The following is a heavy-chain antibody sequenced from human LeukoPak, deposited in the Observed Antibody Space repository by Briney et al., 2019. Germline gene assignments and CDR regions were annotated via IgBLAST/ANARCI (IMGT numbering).Heavy chain of an antibody. CDR1: GYTFTGFY. CDR2: INPYSGGT. D-gene: IGHD5-18*01. CDR3: ASDTAMVTQKNPVNFDY. V-gene: IGHV1-2*02. Sequence: ASVKVSCKASGYTFTGFYMHWLRQAPGHGLEWMGWINPYSGGTSYAQKFQGRVTMTRDTSFSTAYMDLSRLRSDDTAVYYCASDTAMVTQKNPVNFDYWGQGTLVTVSS. J-gene: IGHJ4*02.